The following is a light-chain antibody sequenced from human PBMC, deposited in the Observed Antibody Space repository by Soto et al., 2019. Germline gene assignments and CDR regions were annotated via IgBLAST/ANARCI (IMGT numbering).Light chain of an antibody. CDR3: SSYAGNKNV. J-gene: IGLJ1*01. CDR2: EVS. V-gene: IGLV2-8*01. CDR1: SSDVGGYNY. Sequence: QSVLTQPPSASGSPGQSVTISCTGTSSDVGGYNYVSWYQQHPGKAPKLMIYEVSKRPSGVPDRFSGSKSGNTASLTASGLQAEDEADYYCSSYAGNKNVFGTGTKVTV.